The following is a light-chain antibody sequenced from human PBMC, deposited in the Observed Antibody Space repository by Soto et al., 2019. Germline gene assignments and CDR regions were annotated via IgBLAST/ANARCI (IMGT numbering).Light chain of an antibody. Sequence: QSVLTQPPSASGTPGQRVTISCSGSTSNIGTNYLYWYQQLPGTAPKLVVYSTDRRPSGVPGRFSGSKSGTSAFLAITGLRSEDEANYYCSAWDDSLSGPVFGGGTKLTVL. CDR2: STD. V-gene: IGLV1-47*02. CDR1: TSNIGTNY. J-gene: IGLJ2*01. CDR3: SAWDDSLSGPV.